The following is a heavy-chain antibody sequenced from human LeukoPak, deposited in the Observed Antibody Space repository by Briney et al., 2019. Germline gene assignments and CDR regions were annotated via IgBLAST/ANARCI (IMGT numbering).Heavy chain of an antibody. V-gene: IGHV3-23*01. CDR1: GFIFMSYA. J-gene: IGHJ5*02. Sequence: GGSLRLSCAASGFIFMSYAMSWVRQAPGKGLEWVSTISGSGGSTYYADSVKGRFTISRDNSKNTLYLQVNSLRAEDTAVYYCAKDPRYSDYVNWFDPWGQGTLVTVSS. CDR2: ISGSGGST. D-gene: IGHD4-11*01. CDR3: AKDPRYSDYVNWFDP.